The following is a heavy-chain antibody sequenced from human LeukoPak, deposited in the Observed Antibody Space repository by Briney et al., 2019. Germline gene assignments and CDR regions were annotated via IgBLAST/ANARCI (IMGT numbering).Heavy chain of an antibody. Sequence: SVKVSCKASGGTFSSYAISWVRQAPGQGLEWMGGIIPIFGAANYAQKFQARVTITTDESTSTAYMQLSSLRSEDTAVYYCASHSSGWYTEYFQHWGQGTLVTVSS. J-gene: IGHJ1*01. V-gene: IGHV1-69*05. CDR2: IIPIFGAA. CDR3: ASHSSGWYTEYFQH. D-gene: IGHD6-19*01. CDR1: GGTFSSYA.